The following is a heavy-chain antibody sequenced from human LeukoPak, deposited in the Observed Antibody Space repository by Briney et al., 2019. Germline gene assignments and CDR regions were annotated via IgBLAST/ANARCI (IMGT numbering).Heavy chain of an antibody. V-gene: IGHV1-2*02. CDR3: ARAVYYYYYMDV. J-gene: IGHJ6*03. CDR1: GYTFTSYG. CDR2: INPNSGGT. Sequence: ASVKVSCKASGYTFTSYGISWVRQAPGQGLEWMGWINPNSGGTKNAQKFQGRVTMTRDTSISTAYMELSRLRSDDTAVYYCARAVYYYYYMDVWGKGTTVTVSS.